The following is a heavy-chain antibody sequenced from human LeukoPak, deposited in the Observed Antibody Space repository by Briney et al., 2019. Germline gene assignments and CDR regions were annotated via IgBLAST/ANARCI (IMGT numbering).Heavy chain of an antibody. J-gene: IGHJ4*02. CDR3: ASNYDSSGYSYFDY. CDR1: GLTFSSHW. Sequence: GGSLRLSCAASGLTFSSHWMHWVRQAPGKGLVWVSRITNDGSSTTYADSVKGRFTISRDNSQNTLYLQMISLRVEDTAVYYCASNYDSSGYSYFDYWGQGTLVTVSS. D-gene: IGHD3-22*01. V-gene: IGHV3-74*01. CDR2: ITNDGSST.